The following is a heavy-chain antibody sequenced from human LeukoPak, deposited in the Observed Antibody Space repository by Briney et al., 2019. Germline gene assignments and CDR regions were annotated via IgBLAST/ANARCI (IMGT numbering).Heavy chain of an antibody. CDR1: GFTFSSYG. CDR2: ITSIGTYI. CDR3: ARDPYSGLYGNDYYYYMDV. J-gene: IGHJ6*03. V-gene: IGHV3-21*01. D-gene: IGHD1-26*01. Sequence: KTRGSLRLSCAASGFTFSSYGMSSVRQAPGEGLEWVSSITSIGTYIFYADSVKGRFTISRDNAKSSLYLQMDSLGPEDTAVYYCARDPYSGLYGNDYYYYMDVWGKGTTVTISS.